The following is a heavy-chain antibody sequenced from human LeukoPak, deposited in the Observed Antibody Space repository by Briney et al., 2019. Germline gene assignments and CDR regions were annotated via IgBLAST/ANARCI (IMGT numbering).Heavy chain of an antibody. J-gene: IGHJ4*02. CDR3: AREYILTAYYGDY. D-gene: IGHD3-9*01. CDR2: INPKSGGA. V-gene: IGHV1-2*02. CDR1: GYTFTSYG. Sequence: WASVKVSCKASGYTFTSYGISWVRQAPGQGLEWMGWINPKSGGANYAQKFQGRVTMTWDTSISTAYMELSRLRSDDTAVYYCAREYILTAYYGDYWGQGTLVTVSS.